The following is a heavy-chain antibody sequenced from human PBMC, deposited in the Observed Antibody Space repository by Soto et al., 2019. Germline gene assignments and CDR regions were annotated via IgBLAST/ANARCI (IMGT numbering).Heavy chain of an antibody. CDR2: IKQAGSEK. CDR3: ARGRGLDV. V-gene: IGHV3-7*01. Sequence: EMQLVESGGGLVQPGGSLRLSCVASGFTCSSYWMTWGRQAPGKGLEWVANIKQAGSEKYYVDSVKGRFTISRDNAKNSLYLQMNSLRAEDTAVYYCARGRGLDVWGQGTTVSVSS. J-gene: IGHJ6*02. CDR1: GFTCSSYW.